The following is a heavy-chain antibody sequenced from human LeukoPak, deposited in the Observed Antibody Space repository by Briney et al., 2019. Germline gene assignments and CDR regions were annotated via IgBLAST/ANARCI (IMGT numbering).Heavy chain of an antibody. J-gene: IGHJ6*02. V-gene: IGHV1-8*01. CDR3: ARGLRGRDSSGYFWLSFYYYYGMDV. CDR2: MNPNSGNT. CDR1: GYTFASYD. Sequence: GASVKVSCKASGYTFASYDINWVRQATGQGLEWMGWMNPNSGNTGYAQKFQGRVTMTRNTSISAAYMELSSLRSEDTAVYYCARGLRGRDSSGYFWLSFYYYYGMDVWGQGTTVTVSS. D-gene: IGHD3-22*01.